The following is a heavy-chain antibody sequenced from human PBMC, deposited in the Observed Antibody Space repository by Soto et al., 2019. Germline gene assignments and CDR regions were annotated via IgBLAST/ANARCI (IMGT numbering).Heavy chain of an antibody. CDR1: GFTFSSYG. CDR2: ISYDGSNK. V-gene: IGHV3-30*18. J-gene: IGHJ4*02. CDR3: AKATGYCTNGVCYQRAVAGAFDY. Sequence: QVQLVESGGGVVQPGRSLRLSCAASGFTFSSYGMHWVRQAPGKGLEWVAVISYDGSNKYYADSVKGRFTISRDNSKNTRYLQMNSLRAEDTAVYYCAKATGYCTNGVCYQRAVAGAFDYWGQGTLVTVSS. D-gene: IGHD2-8*01.